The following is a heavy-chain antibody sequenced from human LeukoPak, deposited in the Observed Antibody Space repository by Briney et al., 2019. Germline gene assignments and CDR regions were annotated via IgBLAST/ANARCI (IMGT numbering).Heavy chain of an antibody. CDR2: IYYSKNT. Sequence: PSETLSLTRTVSGGSISSSSAYWGWIRQPPGKGLEWIGSIYYSKNTYYNPSLKSRATISADTSKNQFSLTLGSVSATDTAVYYCVSPRGFSYGYFDYWGQGTLVTVSS. J-gene: IGHJ4*02. CDR1: GGSISSSSAY. V-gene: IGHV4-39*01. D-gene: IGHD5-18*01. CDR3: VSPRGFSYGYFDY.